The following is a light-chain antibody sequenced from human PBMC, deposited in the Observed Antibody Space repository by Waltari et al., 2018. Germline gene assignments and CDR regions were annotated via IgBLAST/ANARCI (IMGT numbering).Light chain of an antibody. CDR2: AAS. V-gene: IGKV1-39*01. CDR3: QQSYLAPWT. Sequence: IQMTQSPSSLSASVGDRVTITCRASQSIDIYLNWYQQKPGKAPNLLIYAASNLQSGVPSGFSGSGSGTDFTLTITSLQPEDVATYFCQQSYLAPWTFGQGTRVEI. J-gene: IGKJ1*01. CDR1: QSIDIY.